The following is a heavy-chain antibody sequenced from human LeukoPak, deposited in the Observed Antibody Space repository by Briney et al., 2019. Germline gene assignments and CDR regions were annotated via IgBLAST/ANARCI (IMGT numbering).Heavy chain of an antibody. CDR2: ISSSSSTI. CDR1: GFTFSSYS. D-gene: IGHD2-2*01. Sequence: GGSLRLSCAASGFTFSSYSMNWVRQAPGKGLEWVSYISSSSSTIYYADSVKGRFTISRDNAKNSLFLQMNSLRAEDTAVYYCARDSSTYAGPPDYWGQGTLVTVSS. J-gene: IGHJ4*02. CDR3: ARDSSTYAGPPDY. V-gene: IGHV3-48*01.